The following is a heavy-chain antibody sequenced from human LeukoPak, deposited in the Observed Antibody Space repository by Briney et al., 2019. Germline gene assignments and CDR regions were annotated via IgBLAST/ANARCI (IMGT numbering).Heavy chain of an antibody. CDR3: AAYCSSTTCREYDY. D-gene: IGHD2-2*01. CDR1: GFTFSSYA. Sequence: GGSLRLSCAASGFTFSSYAMSWVRQAPGKGLEWVSAISGSGGSTYYADSVKGRFTISRDNSKNTLYLQMNSLRAEDTAVYYCAAYCSSTTCREYDYWGQGTLVTVSS. J-gene: IGHJ4*02. V-gene: IGHV3-23*01. CDR2: ISGSGGST.